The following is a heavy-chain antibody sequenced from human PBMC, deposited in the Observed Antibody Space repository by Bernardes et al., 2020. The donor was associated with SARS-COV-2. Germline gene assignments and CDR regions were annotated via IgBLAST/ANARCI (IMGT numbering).Heavy chain of an antibody. CDR1: GFTFSDYE. CDR3: ARGNCWDGVES. CDR2: INTGGRTI. J-gene: IGHJ4*02. D-gene: IGHD1-26*01. V-gene: IGHV3-48*03. Sequence: GSLRLSCAGSGFTFSDYEMMWVRQAPGRGLEWVSYINTGGRTIFYADSLKGRITVSRDNAKNSQYLQMNSLRAEDTAVYYCARGNCWDGVESWGQGSLVTVSS.